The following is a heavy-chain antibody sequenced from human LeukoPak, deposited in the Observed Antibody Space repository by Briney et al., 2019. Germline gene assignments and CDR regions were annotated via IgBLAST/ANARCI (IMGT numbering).Heavy chain of an antibody. CDR3: TTGLTYYYDSSGYYSIDY. V-gene: IGHV3-15*01. Sequence: PGGSLRLSCAASGFTFSNAWMSWVRQAPGKGLEWVGRIKSKTDGGTTDYAAPVKGRFTISRDDSKNTLYLQMNSLKTEDTAVYYCTTGLTYYYDSSGYYSIDYWGQGTLVTVSS. J-gene: IGHJ4*02. D-gene: IGHD3-22*01. CDR1: GFTFSNAW. CDR2: IKSKTDGGTT.